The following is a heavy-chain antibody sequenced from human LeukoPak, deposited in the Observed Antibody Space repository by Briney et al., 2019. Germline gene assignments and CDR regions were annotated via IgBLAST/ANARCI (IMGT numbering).Heavy chain of an antibody. J-gene: IGHJ4*02. CDR2: ISGDGGST. Sequence: GGSLRLSCAASGFTFDDYAMHWVRQAPGKGLEWVSLISGDGGSTYYADSVKGRFTISRDNSKSSLYLQMNSLRTEDTALYYCAKGLMTTVTTGVLPGRYWGQGTLVTVSS. CDR1: GFTFDDYA. V-gene: IGHV3-43*02. D-gene: IGHD4-11*01. CDR3: AKGLMTTVTTGVLPGRY.